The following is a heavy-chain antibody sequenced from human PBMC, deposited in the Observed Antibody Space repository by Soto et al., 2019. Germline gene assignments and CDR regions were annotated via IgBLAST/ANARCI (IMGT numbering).Heavy chain of an antibody. J-gene: IGHJ6*02. Sequence: GASVKVSCKASGGTFSSYAISWVRQAPGQGLEWMGGIIPIFGTANYAQKFQGRVTITADESTSTAYMELSSLRSEDTAVYYCAGRRPNRERDYDILTGYPYYYGMDAWGQGTTVTVSS. CDR2: IIPIFGTA. V-gene: IGHV1-69*13. CDR3: AGRRPNRERDYDILTGYPYYYGMDA. D-gene: IGHD3-9*01. CDR1: GGTFSSYA.